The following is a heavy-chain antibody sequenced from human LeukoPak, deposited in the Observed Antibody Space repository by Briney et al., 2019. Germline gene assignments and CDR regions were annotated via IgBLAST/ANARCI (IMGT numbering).Heavy chain of an antibody. D-gene: IGHD1-26*01. J-gene: IGHJ3*02. CDR1: GGTFSSYA. CDR3: AREGGVVGATEGAFDI. V-gene: IGHV1-69*13. CDR2: ILPFFGTA. Sequence: SVKVSFKASGGTFSSYAISWVRQAPGQGLEWMGGILPFFGTANYAQKFQGRVTITADESTSTGYMELSSLRSEDTAVYYCAREGGVVGATEGAFDIWGQGTMVTVSS.